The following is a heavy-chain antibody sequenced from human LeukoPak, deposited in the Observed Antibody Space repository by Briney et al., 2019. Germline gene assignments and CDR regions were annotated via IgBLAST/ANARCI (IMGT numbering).Heavy chain of an antibody. D-gene: IGHD2-15*01. Sequence: TGGSLRLSCAACGFTFSRYSVNGVRQAPGKGLEGVSSISSSSSYIHYADSVKRRFTISRDNDENSLYLRKNSLRAEDTAVYYCARLSVKPPRMNIIVVVAAQVGMDVWGQRTTVTVS. CDR3: ARLSVKPPRMNIIVVVAAQVGMDV. CDR2: ISSSSSYI. J-gene: IGHJ6*02. CDR1: GFTFSRYS. V-gene: IGHV3-21*01.